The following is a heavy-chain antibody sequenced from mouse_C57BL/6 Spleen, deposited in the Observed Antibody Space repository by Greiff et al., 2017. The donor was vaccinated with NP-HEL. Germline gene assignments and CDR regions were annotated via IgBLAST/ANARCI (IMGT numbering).Heavy chain of an antibody. J-gene: IGHJ4*01. Sequence: VKLMESGPGLVQPSQSLSITCTVSGFSLTSYGVHWVRQSPGKGLEWLGVIWSGGSTDYNAAFISRLSISKDNSKSQVFFKMNSLQADDTAIYYCARKGITTDYYAMDYWGQGTSVTVSS. D-gene: IGHD2-4*01. CDR2: IWSGGST. CDR1: GFSLTSYG. V-gene: IGHV2-2*01. CDR3: ARKGITTDYYAMDY.